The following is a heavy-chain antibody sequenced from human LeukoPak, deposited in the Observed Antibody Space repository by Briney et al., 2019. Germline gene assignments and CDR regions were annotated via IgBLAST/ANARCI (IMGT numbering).Heavy chain of an antibody. CDR1: GFTFSPYW. CDR2: ITGYGGET. D-gene: IGHD3-9*01. V-gene: IGHV3-74*01. CDR3: ARSTSSEYDIYHFDY. J-gene: IGHJ4*02. Sequence: GGSLRLSCAASGFTFSPYWMHWLRQPPGKGLEWVSRITGYGGETTYADSVKGRFTISRDNAKNTLYLQMDSLRAEDTAVYYCARSTSSEYDIYHFDYWGQGTLVTVSS.